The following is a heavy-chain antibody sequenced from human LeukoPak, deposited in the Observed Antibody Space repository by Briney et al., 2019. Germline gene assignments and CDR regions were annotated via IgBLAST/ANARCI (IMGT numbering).Heavy chain of an antibody. CDR2: INTSGATT. CDR1: GYTFSRHY. CDR3: ARALESSGWYGMDV. J-gene: IGHJ6*02. V-gene: IGHV1-46*01. Sequence: ASVKVSCKTSGYTFSRHYIHWVRQAPGQGLEWLGIINTSGATTRYGQNFKGRVTATRDTSTSTVYMEMSSLNSEDTAVYYCARALESSGWYGMDVWGQGTTIIVSS. D-gene: IGHD6-19*01.